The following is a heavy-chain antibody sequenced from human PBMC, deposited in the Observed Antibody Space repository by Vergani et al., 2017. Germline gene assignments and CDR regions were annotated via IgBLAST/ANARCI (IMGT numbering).Heavy chain of an antibody. V-gene: IGHV4-34*01. Sequence: QVQLQQWGPGLLKPSETLSLTCAVYGGSLSGYYWSWIRLAPGKGLEWIGEINHSGTINYNPTLKSPFNVSIDTSRDHFSLKLSSVTAADTAVYYCARGLRYYDSSGYLDAFDIWGQGTMVTVSS. CDR3: ARGLRYYDSSGYLDAFDI. D-gene: IGHD3-22*01. J-gene: IGHJ3*02. CDR1: GGSLSGYY. CDR2: INHSGTI.